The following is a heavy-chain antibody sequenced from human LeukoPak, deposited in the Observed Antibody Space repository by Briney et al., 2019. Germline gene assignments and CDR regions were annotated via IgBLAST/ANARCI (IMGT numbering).Heavy chain of an antibody. J-gene: IGHJ3*02. Sequence: SETLFLTCTVSGGSISSYYWSWIRQPPGKGLEWIGYIYYSGSTNHNPSLKSRVTISVDTSKNQFSLKLSSVTAADTAVYYCARHMGDYYGSGADAFDIWGQGTMVTVSS. CDR1: GGSISSYY. D-gene: IGHD3-10*01. CDR3: ARHMGDYYGSGADAFDI. V-gene: IGHV4-59*08. CDR2: IYYSGST.